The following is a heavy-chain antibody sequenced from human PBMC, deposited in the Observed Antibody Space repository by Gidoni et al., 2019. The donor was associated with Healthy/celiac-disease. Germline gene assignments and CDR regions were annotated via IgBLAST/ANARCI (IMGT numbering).Heavy chain of an antibody. Sequence: VQLQESGPGLMKPSETLSLTCTVSGGSISSYYWSWIRQPPGKGLEWIGYIYYSGSTNYNPSLKSRVTISVDTSKNQFSLKLSSVTAADTAVYYCASYQQQLVQGYYYYYMDVWGKGTTVTVSS. CDR3: ASYQQQLVQGYYYYYMDV. V-gene: IGHV4-59*01. D-gene: IGHD6-13*01. CDR1: GGSISSYY. J-gene: IGHJ6*03. CDR2: IYYSGST.